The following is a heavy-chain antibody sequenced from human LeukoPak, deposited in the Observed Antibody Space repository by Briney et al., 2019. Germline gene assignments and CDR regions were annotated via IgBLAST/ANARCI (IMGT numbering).Heavy chain of an antibody. D-gene: IGHD6-25*01. CDR3: AKDGPGSAVGPFSHYMDV. J-gene: IGHJ6*03. CDR1: GFTFRRFG. Sequence: GGSQRLSCVASGFTFRRFGMHWVRQAPGKGLEWVALIWYDGHNKYYTDSVKGRFTISRDNSNNTLYLQINNLRVEDTAVYYCAKDGPGSAVGPFSHYMDVWGKGTTVIVSS. CDR2: IWYDGHNK. V-gene: IGHV3-33*06.